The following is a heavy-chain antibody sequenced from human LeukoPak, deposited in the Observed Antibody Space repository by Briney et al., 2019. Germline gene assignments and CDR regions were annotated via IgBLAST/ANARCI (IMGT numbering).Heavy chain of an antibody. J-gene: IGHJ6*03. CDR2: IYYSGST. CDR3: ARDLQQQLVIPTTYYYYYMDV. CDR1: GGSISSYY. Sequence: PSETLSLTCTVSGGSISSYYWSWIRQPPGKGLEWIGYIYYSGSTNYNPSLKSRVTMSVDTSKNQFSLKLSSVTAADTAVYYCARDLQQQLVIPTTYYYYYMDVWGKGTTVTISS. D-gene: IGHD6-13*01. V-gene: IGHV4-59*12.